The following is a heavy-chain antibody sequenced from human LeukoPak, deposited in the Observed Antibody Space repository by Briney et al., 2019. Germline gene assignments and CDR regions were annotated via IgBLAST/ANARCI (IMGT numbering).Heavy chain of an antibody. J-gene: IGHJ4*02. Sequence: PSETLSLTCAVYGGSFSGYYWSWIRQPPRKGLEWIGEINHSGSTNYNPSLKSRVTISVDTSKNQFSLKLSSVTAADTAVYYCAGARIAVAGTDYWGQGTLVTVSS. CDR1: GGSFSGYY. CDR3: AGARIAVAGTDY. CDR2: INHSGST. V-gene: IGHV4-34*01. D-gene: IGHD6-19*01.